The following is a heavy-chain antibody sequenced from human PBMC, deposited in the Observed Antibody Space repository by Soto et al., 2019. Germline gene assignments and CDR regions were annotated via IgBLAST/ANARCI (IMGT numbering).Heavy chain of an antibody. D-gene: IGHD3-10*01. J-gene: IGHJ6*02. CDR1: VGSVSSYSAA. CDR3: ARVTMVRGVTGYYYGMDV. V-gene: IGHV6-1*01. CDR2: TYYRSKWYN. Sequence: PSQTQSITCAISVGSVSSYSAAWNWIRQTPSRGHEWLGRTYYRSKWYNDYAISVKSRITINPDTSKNQFSLQLNSVTPEDTAVYYCARVTMVRGVTGYYYGMDVWGQATTVTVSS.